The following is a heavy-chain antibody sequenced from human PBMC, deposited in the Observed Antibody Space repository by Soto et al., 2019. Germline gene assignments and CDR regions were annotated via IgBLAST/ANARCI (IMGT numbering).Heavy chain of an antibody. CDR1: GYSFTSYG. V-gene: IGHV1-18*01. D-gene: IGHD3-22*01. Sequence: QVQLVQSGAEVKKPGASVKVSCKASGYSFTSYGISWVRQAPGQGLEWMAWISAHNGNTNYAQKFKGRVTMTTDTSTSTAYMELRSLRSDDTAVYYCARDNYYDSSGYSSGLDYWGQGTLVTVSS. CDR2: ISAHNGNT. J-gene: IGHJ4*02. CDR3: ARDNYYDSSGYSSGLDY.